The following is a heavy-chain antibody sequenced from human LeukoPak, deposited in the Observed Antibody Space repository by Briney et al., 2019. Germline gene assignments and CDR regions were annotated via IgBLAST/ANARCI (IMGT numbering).Heavy chain of an antibody. CDR1: GDFITSGSGIFY. CDR3: ARNSTTVNHVYKFFDY. CDR2: VFYSGST. D-gene: IGHD4-17*01. J-gene: IGHJ4*02. Sequence: TSETLSLTCTVSGDFITSGSGIFYWGWIRQSPGKGLEWIGSVFYSGSTSYNPSLKSRVTISVDTSKNQFSLKLSSVTAADTAVYYCARNSTTVNHVYKFFDYWGRGILVTVSS. V-gene: IGHV4-39*01.